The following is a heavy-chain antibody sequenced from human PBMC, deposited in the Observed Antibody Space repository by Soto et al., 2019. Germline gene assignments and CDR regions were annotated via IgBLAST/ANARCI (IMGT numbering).Heavy chain of an antibody. CDR2: INHSGST. CDR3: ARGARGYVYYHGMDV. D-gene: IGHD3-10*01. Sequence: TSETLSLTCAVYGGSFSGYYWSWIRQPPGKGLEWIGEINHSGSTNYNPSLKSRVTISVDTSKNQFSLKLSPVAAADTAVYYCARGARGYVYYHGMDVWGQGTTVTVSS. J-gene: IGHJ6*02. CDR1: GGSFSGYY. V-gene: IGHV4-34*01.